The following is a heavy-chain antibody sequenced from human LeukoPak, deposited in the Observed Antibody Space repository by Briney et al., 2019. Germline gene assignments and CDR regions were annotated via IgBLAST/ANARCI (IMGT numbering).Heavy chain of an antibody. V-gene: IGHV3-7*01. CDR3: ARDLVGTISNVRYFQY. CDR1: GFMFSTYW. CDR2: IKQDGSEK. J-gene: IGHJ1*01. D-gene: IGHD1-1*01. Sequence: EGSLRLSCAASGFMFSTYWMSWVRQAPGKGLEWVANIKQDGSEKNYVDSVKGRFTISRDNSKNTLYLQMNSLRAEDTAVYYCARDLVGTISNVRYFQYWGQGTLVTVSS.